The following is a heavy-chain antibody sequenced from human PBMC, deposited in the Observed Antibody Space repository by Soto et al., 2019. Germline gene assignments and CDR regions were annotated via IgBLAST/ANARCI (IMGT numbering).Heavy chain of an antibody. CDR1: GYIFSTYD. V-gene: IGHV1-8*01. CDR2: LNPNSGNT. CDR3: ARRGLSNNDY. J-gene: IGHJ4*02. Sequence: QVQLVQSGAEVKKPGASVKVSCKASGYIFSTYDINWVRQAPGQGLEWMGWLNPNSGNTGYAQKFQGRVTMTRNTSINTAYMELSSLGSEDTAVYYCARRGLSNNDYWGQGTLVTVSS. D-gene: IGHD1-1*01.